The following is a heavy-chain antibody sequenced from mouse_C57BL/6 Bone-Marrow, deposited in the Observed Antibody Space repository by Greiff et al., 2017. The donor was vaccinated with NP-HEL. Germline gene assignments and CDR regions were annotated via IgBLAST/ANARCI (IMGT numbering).Heavy chain of an antibody. V-gene: IGHV1-7*01. CDR1: GYTFTSYW. J-gene: IGHJ4*01. CDR3: ARVRDCDGMDY. D-gene: IGHD2-14*01. CDR2: INPSSGYT. Sequence: VKLMESGAELAKPGASVKLSCKASGYTFTSYWMHWVKQRPGQGLEWIGYINPSSGYTKYNQKFKDKATLTAEKSSSTAYMQLSSLTSEDSAVDYCARVRDCDGMDYWGQGTSVTVSS.